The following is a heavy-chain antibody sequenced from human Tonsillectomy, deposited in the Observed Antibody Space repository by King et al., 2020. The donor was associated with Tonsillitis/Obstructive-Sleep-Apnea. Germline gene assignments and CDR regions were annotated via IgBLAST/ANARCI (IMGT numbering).Heavy chain of an antibody. CDR1: GYSLTELS. CDR3: ATEGSHPARMQLLHSAFHI. D-gene: IGHD5-18*01. J-gene: IGHJ3*02. V-gene: IGHV1-24*01. CDR2: VDPENGET. Sequence: QLVQSGAEVKKPGASVKVSCKVSGYSLTELSMHWVRQAPGKGLEWMGGVDPENGETIYAQKFQGRVTMTEDTSTDTAYMELSSLRSEDTAVYYCATEGSHPARMQLLHSAFHIWAQGTMVVVSS.